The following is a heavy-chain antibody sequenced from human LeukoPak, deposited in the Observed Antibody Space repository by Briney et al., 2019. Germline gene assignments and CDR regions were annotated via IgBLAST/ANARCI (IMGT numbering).Heavy chain of an antibody. CDR3: ARDEQDFWTGVGVYMDV. V-gene: IGHV1-18*01. CDR2: ISAYNGKT. J-gene: IGHJ6*03. Sequence: ASVKVSCKASGYSFTSYGISWVRQAPGQGLEWMGCISAYNGKTDYAENLQGRVTMTTDTSTSTAYLELRSLRSDDTAVYYCARDEQDFWTGVGVYMDVWGKGTTVTVSS. CDR1: GYSFTSYG. D-gene: IGHD3/OR15-3a*01.